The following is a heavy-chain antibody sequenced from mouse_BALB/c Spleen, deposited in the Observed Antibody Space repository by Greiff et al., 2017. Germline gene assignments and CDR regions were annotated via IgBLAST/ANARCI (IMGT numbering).Heavy chain of an antibody. J-gene: IGHJ4*01. D-gene: IGHD1-2*01. CDR1: GFSLTSYG. CDR2: IWSGGST. Sequence: VQLQQSGPGLVQPSQSLSITCTVSGFSLTSYGVHWVRQSPGKGLEWLGVIWSGGSTDYNAAFISRLSISKDNSKSQVFFKMNSLQANDTAIYYCARSLLRLNYYAMDYWGQGTSVTVSS. V-gene: IGHV2-2*02. CDR3: ARSLLRLNYYAMDY.